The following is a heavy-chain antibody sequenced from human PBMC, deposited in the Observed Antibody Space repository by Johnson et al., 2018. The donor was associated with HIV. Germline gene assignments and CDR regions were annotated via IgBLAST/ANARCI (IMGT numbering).Heavy chain of an antibody. Sequence: VQLVESGGGVVQPGGSLRLSCAASGFTFNSYWMNWVRQAPGKGLEWVANIKQDDSEKYYVDSVKGRFTISRDNAKNSLYLQMNSLRAEDTAVYYCANVRWPDAFDIWGQGTMVTVSS. CDR2: IKQDDSEK. CDR3: ANVRWPDAFDI. CDR1: GFTFNSYW. J-gene: IGHJ3*02. V-gene: IGHV3-7*03. D-gene: IGHD4-23*01.